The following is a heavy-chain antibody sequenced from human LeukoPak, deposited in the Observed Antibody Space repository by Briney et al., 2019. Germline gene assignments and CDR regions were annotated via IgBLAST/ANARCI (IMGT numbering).Heavy chain of an antibody. CDR3: AREKKRFGAS. J-gene: IGHJ4*02. D-gene: IGHD3-10*01. CDR1: GGSISSYY. CDR2: IYYSGST. Sequence: SETLSLTCTVSGGSISSYYLNWLRQPPGKGLEWIGYIYYSGSTYYNPSLKSRVTISVDTSKNQFSLKLSSVTAADTAVYYCAREKKRFGASWGQGTLVTVSS. V-gene: IGHV4-59*12.